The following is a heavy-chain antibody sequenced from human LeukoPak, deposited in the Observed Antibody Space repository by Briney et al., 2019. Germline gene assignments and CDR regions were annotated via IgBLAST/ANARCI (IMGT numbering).Heavy chain of an antibody. V-gene: IGHV1-2*02. Sequence: ASVKVSCKVSGYTFTGYYMHWVRQAPGQGLERMGWINPSSGGTNYAQKFQGRVTMTRDTSISTAYMELSRLISDDTAVYYCARHMTTANNWFDPWGQGTLVTVPS. CDR1: GYTFTGYY. J-gene: IGHJ5*02. CDR2: INPSSGGT. CDR3: ARHMTTANNWFDP. D-gene: IGHD4-17*01.